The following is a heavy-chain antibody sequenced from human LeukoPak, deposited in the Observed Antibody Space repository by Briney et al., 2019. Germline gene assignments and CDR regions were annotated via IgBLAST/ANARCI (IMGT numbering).Heavy chain of an antibody. CDR2: ISGGGGST. CDR3: AKKGGYTYGDPFDY. Sequence: GGSLRLSCAASGFTFSSYGMSWVRQAPGKGLEWVSAISGGGGSTYYADSVKGRFTISRDNSKNTLYLQMDSLRAEDTAVYYCAKKGGYTYGDPFDYWGQGTLVTVSS. V-gene: IGHV3-23*01. CDR1: GFTFSSYG. D-gene: IGHD5-18*01. J-gene: IGHJ4*02.